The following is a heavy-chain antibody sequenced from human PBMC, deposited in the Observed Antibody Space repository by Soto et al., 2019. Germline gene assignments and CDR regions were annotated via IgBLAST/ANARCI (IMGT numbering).Heavy chain of an antibody. Sequence: PRGSLSLSCAASGFTFRNFAMNWVRQAPGKGLEWVSGISVSGGTTYYADSVRGRFTVSRDNSKNSVFLQMNSLRAEDTAVYFCAKGMYYYDSSGYRLFDYWGQGTLVTVYS. CDR1: GFTFRNFA. CDR2: ISVSGGTT. CDR3: AKGMYYYDSSGYRLFDY. V-gene: IGHV3-23*01. J-gene: IGHJ4*02. D-gene: IGHD3-22*01.